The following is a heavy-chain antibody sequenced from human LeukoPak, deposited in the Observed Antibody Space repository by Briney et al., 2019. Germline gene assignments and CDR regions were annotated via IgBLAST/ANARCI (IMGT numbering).Heavy chain of an antibody. V-gene: IGHV4-4*09. J-gene: IGHJ4*02. D-gene: IGHD3-16*01. CDR2: IHTSGST. CDR1: GGSISGVY. CDR3: ARRRGGWGEGEFDY. Sequence: SETLSLTCTVSGGSISGVYWNWIRQPPRKGLEWVGYIHTSGSTSFNGSLRSRLTFSIGTSKNQVSLRLSSVTATDTAVYYCARRRGGWGEGEFDYWGQGTPVTVST.